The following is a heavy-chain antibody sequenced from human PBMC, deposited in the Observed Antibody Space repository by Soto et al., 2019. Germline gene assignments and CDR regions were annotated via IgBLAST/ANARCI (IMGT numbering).Heavy chain of an antibody. V-gene: IGHV4-59*08. CDR2: IYYSGST. CDR1: GGSISSYY. J-gene: IGHJ4*02. Sequence: SETLSLTCTVSGGSISSYYWSWIRQPPGKGLEWIGYIYYSGSTNYNPSLKSRVTISVDTSKNQFSLKLSSVTAADTAVYYCARHFWNGFDYWGQGTLVTVSS. D-gene: IGHD3-3*01. CDR3: ARHFWNGFDY.